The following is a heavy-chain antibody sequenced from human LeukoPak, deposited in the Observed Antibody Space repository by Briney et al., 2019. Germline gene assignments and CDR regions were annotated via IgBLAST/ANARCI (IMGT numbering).Heavy chain of an antibody. CDR3: ARFEAAAWYFDY. V-gene: IGHV4-34*01. CDR2: INHSGST. D-gene: IGHD6-25*01. J-gene: IGHJ4*02. CDR1: GGSFSGYY. Sequence: PSETLSLTCAVYGGSFSGYYWSWIRQPPGKGVEWIGEINHSGSTNYNPSLKSRVTISVDTSKNQFSLKLSSVTAADTAVYYCARFEAAAWYFDYWGQGTLVTVSS.